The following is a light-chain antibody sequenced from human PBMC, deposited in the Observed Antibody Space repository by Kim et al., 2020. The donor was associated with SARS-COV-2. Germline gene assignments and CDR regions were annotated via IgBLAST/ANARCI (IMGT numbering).Light chain of an antibody. V-gene: IGLV3-21*04. CDR1: NIGSKS. CDR2: YDS. CDR3: QVWDSSSDHPYV. J-gene: IGLJ1*01. Sequence: SYELTQPPSVSVVPGKTARITWGGNNIGSKSVHWYQQKPGQAPVLVIYYDSDRPSGIPERFSGSNSGNTATLTISRVEAGDEADYYCQVWDSSSDHPYVF.